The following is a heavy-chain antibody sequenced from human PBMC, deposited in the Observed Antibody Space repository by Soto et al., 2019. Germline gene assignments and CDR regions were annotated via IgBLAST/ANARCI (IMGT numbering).Heavy chain of an antibody. CDR3: ARDPDYGDYWGYFFDS. CDR2: INPTSGGT. V-gene: IGHV1-2*02. CDR1: GYTFAAYY. J-gene: IGHJ4*02. D-gene: IGHD4-17*01. Sequence: QVQLVQSGAEVKKPGASVKVSCKTSGYTFAAYYIHWIRQAPGQGLEWMGWINPTSGGTVYAQNFQERATLTRDTSISTAYMELRRLNSDDTAVYYCARDPDYGDYWGYFFDSWGQGNQVTVSS.